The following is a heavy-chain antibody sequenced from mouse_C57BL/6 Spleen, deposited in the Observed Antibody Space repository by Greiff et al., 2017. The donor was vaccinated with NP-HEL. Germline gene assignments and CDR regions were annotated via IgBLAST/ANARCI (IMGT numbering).Heavy chain of an antibody. D-gene: IGHD1-1*01. V-gene: IGHV14-3*01. Sequence: EVQLQQSVAELVRPGASVKLSCTASGFNIKNTYMHWVKQRPEQGLEWIGRIDPANGNTKYAPKFQGKATITADTSSNTAYLQLSSLTSEDTAIYYWASGYFTTVVPYFDYWGQGTTLTVSS. CDR3: ASGYFTTVVPYFDY. CDR2: IDPANGNT. CDR1: GFNIKNTY. J-gene: IGHJ2*01.